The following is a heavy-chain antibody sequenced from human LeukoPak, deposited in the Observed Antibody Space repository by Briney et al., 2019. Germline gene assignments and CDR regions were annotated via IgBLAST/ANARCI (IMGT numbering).Heavy chain of an antibody. CDR2: IKQDGSEK. V-gene: IGHV3-7*01. D-gene: IGHD6-13*01. J-gene: IGHJ4*02. CDR1: GFTFSSYW. CDR3: ARAPHVGGSSWFPYYFDY. Sequence: GGSLRLSCAASGFTFSSYWMSWVRQAPGKGLEWVANIKQDGSEKYYVDSVKGRFTISRDNAKNSLYLQMNSLRAEDTAVYYCARAPHVGGSSWFPYYFDYWGQGTLVTVSS.